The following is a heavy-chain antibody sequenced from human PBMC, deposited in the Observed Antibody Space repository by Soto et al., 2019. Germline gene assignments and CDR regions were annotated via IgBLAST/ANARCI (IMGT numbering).Heavy chain of an antibody. J-gene: IGHJ4*02. V-gene: IGHV4-59*01. D-gene: IGHD6-6*01. CDR1: GGSISSYY. Sequence: SETLSLTCTVSGGSISSYYWSWIRQPPGKGLEWIGYIYYSGSTNYNPSLKSRVTISVDTSKNQFSLKLSSVTAADTAVYYCASSDYSSSQFDYWGQGTLVTVSS. CDR3: ASSDYSSSQFDY. CDR2: IYYSGST.